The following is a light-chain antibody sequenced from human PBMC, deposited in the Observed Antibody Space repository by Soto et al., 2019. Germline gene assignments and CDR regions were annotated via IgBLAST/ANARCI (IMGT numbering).Light chain of an antibody. J-gene: IGKJ4*01. CDR1: QSISSD. CDR2: AAS. CDR3: QQSYSFPPT. V-gene: IGKV1-39*01. Sequence: DIQMTQSPSSLSASVGDRVTITCRAGQSISSDLNWYQQRPEKAPKLLIYAASNLQSWVPSRFSGSGSGPDLVLTISSLQPEDFATYYCQQSYSFPPTFGGGTKVEIK.